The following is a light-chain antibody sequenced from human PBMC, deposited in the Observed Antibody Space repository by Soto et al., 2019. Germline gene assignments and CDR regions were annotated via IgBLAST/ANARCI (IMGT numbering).Light chain of an antibody. Sequence: EVVRSQSPVTLSVSPRERAALSCRASQSVSGNLAWYQQKPGQAPRLLIYGVSARATGIPARFSGSGSGADFTLSISRLEPEDFAVYYCQQYGSSPLTFGGGTNVDIK. CDR1: QSVSGN. J-gene: IGKJ4*01. CDR2: GVS. CDR3: QQYGSSPLT. V-gene: IGKV3-20*01.